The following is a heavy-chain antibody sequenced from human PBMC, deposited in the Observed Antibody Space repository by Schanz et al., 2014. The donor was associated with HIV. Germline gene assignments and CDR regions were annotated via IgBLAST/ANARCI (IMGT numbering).Heavy chain of an antibody. CDR3: AKGARAHKVTTGVDV. J-gene: IGHJ6*02. D-gene: IGHD4-17*01. CDR1: GFTFSSYA. Sequence: EVQLLESGGGLVQPGGSLRLSCAASGFTFSSYAMSWVRQAPGKGLEWVSAISGSSITYSADSVKGRFTISRDNSKNTLYLQMNSLRAEDTAVYYCAKGARAHKVTTGVDVWGQGTTVTVSS. CDR2: ISGSSIT. V-gene: IGHV3-23*01.